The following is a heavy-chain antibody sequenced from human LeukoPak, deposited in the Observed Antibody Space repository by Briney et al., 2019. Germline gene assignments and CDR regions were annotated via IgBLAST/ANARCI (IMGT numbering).Heavy chain of an antibody. V-gene: IGHV5-51*01. D-gene: IGHD2-15*01. CDR1: GYSFNSYW. CDR3: ARAYYRGGGSCKLEY. CDR2: IYPGDSDT. Sequence: GESLKISCQGSGYSFNSYWIAWVRPVPGKGLEWIGIIYPGDSDTRYSPSFRGQITISADKSINTAYLRWSSLKASDTAMYYCARAYYRGGGSCKLEYWGQGTLVTVSS. J-gene: IGHJ4*02.